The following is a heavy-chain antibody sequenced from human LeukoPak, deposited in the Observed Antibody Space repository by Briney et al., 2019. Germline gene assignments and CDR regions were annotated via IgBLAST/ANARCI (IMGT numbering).Heavy chain of an antibody. D-gene: IGHD3-16*01. CDR2: IYYSGST. CDR3: ARHYYDNNPNRLDT. J-gene: IGHJ5*02. CDR1: GGSISSSD. Sequence: SETLSLTCTVSGGSISSSDWSWIRQPPGKGLEWLAYIYYSGSTHYNPSLKSRVTISIDTSKNQVSLRLSSVTAADTAVYYCARHYYDNNPNRLDTWGQGTLVTVSS. V-gene: IGHV4-59*08.